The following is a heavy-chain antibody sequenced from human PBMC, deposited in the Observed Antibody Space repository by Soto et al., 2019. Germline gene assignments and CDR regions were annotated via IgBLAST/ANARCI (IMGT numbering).Heavy chain of an antibody. V-gene: IGHV1-18*01. D-gene: IGHD3-16*02. CDR2: ISAYNGNT. CDR1: GYTFTSYG. Sequence: GASVKVSCKASGYTFTSYGISWVRQAPGQGLEWMGWISAYNGNTNYAQKLQGRVTMTTDTSTSTAYMELRSLRSDDTAVYYCARVGAYDYVWGSYRNEGFDYWGQGTLVTVSS. CDR3: ARVGAYDYVWGSYRNEGFDY. J-gene: IGHJ4*02.